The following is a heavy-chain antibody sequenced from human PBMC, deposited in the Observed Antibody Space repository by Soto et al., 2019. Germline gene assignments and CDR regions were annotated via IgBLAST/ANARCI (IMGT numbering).Heavy chain of an antibody. CDR2: IDPDGSCT. CDR3: ARDPVSSGPHDPYHFAY. J-gene: IGHJ4*02. V-gene: IGHV3-74*01. D-gene: IGHD1-1*01. Sequence: EVQLVESGGGLVQPGGPLSLSCKASAFTFSNYWMHLVRQAPGKRLMWVSRIDPDGSCTDYADSVKGRFTISRDNAKDMLYLQMNSLRVADTAVYDGARDPVSSGPHDPYHFAYWGWGTLVTVSS. CDR1: AFTFSNYW.